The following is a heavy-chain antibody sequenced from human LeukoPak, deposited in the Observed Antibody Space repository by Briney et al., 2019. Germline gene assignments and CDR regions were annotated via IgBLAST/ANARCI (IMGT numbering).Heavy chain of an antibody. CDR2: INQDGTEK. V-gene: IGHV3-7*03. D-gene: IGHD6-13*01. Sequence: PGGSLRLSCAASGFTFSSYWMSWVRQAPGEGLEWVAKINQDGTEKAYVDSVRGRFTISRDNAKNSLFLQMNSLRAEDTAVYYCARGPLIAGAGTWWGQGTLVTVSS. J-gene: IGHJ4*02. CDR3: ARGPLIAGAGTW. CDR1: GFTFSSYW.